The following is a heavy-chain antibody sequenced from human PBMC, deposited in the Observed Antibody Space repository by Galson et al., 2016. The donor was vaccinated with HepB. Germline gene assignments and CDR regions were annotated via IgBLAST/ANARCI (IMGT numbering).Heavy chain of an antibody. CDR3: ARRMMGIRGATGWAYGMDV. CDR2: IRSGGGVA. Sequence: SLRLSCAASGFTFINYVMTWVRQVPGKGLDWVSSIRSGGGVAYSDSVKGRFTISRDNSKKTVYLEMNSLRAEDTAVYYCARRMMGIRGATGWAYGMDVWGQGTAVTVSS. J-gene: IGHJ6*02. CDR1: GFTFINYV. D-gene: IGHD3-10*01. V-gene: IGHV3-23*01.